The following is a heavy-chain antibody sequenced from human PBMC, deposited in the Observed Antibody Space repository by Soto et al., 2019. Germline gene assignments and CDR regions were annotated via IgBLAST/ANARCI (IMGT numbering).Heavy chain of an antibody. CDR3: ARGGLRVLEWLAYGMDV. CDR2: ISYDGSNK. Sequence: QVQLVESGGGVVQPGRSLRLSCAASGFTFSSYAMHWVRQAPGKGLEWVAIISYDGSNKYYADSVKGRFTISRDNSKNXXDLQMNSLRAEDTAVYYCARGGLRVLEWLAYGMDVWGQGTTVTVSS. CDR1: GFTFSSYA. J-gene: IGHJ6*02. V-gene: IGHV3-30-3*01. D-gene: IGHD3-3*01.